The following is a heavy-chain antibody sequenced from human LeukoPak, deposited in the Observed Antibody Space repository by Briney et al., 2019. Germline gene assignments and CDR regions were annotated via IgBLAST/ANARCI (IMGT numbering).Heavy chain of an antibody. J-gene: IGHJ4*02. D-gene: IGHD1-1*01. CDR1: GGSISSYY. CDR2: IYYTGST. CDR3: AIGTWYNYFDY. Sequence: PSETLSLTCNVSGGSISSYYWTWIRQPPGKGLEWIVYIYYTGSTNYNPSLKSRVTISVDTSKNQFSLKLSSVTAADTAVYYCAIGTWYNYFDYWGQGTLVTVSS. V-gene: IGHV4-59*01.